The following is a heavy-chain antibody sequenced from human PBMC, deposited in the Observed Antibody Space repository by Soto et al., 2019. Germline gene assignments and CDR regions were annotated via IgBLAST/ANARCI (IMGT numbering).Heavy chain of an antibody. CDR3: ERDDEGVYNLLHS. V-gene: IGHV6-1*01. Sequence: PSQTLSLTCAISGDSVSSNSAAWNWIRQSPSRGLEWLGRTYYRSEWYNEYAISVKSRITINPDTSKNQFSLHLSSVIPEDTAVNNCERDDEGVYNLLHSGGKGPLVTAS. D-gene: IGHD1-1*01. J-gene: IGHJ5*01. CDR1: GDSVSSNSAA. CDR2: TYYRSEWYN.